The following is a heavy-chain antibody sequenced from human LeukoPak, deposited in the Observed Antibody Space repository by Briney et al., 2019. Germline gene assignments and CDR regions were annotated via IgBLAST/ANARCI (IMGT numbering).Heavy chain of an antibody. CDR2: IRYDGSNK. CDR1: GFTFSSYG. CDR3: AKVWIHAIDAFDI. Sequence: GGSLRLSCAASGFTFSSYGMHWVRQAPGKGLEWVAFIRYDGSNKYYADSVKGRFTISRDNSKNTLYLQMNSLRAEDTAVYYCAKVWIHAIDAFDIWDQGTMVTVSS. J-gene: IGHJ3*02. D-gene: IGHD3-3*01. V-gene: IGHV3-30*02.